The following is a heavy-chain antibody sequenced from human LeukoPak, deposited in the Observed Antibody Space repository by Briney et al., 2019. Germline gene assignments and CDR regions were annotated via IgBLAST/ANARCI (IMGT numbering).Heavy chain of an antibody. CDR2: INRSGDT. CDR3: AIRGATSAFDI. Sequence: SETLSLTCAVYGGSFSGYYRSWIRQPPGKGLEWIGEINRSGDTNYNPSLKSRVTISVDTSKNQFSLKLSSVTAADTAVYYCAIRGATSAFDIWGQGTMVTVSS. V-gene: IGHV4-34*01. J-gene: IGHJ3*02. CDR1: GGSFSGYY. D-gene: IGHD1-26*01.